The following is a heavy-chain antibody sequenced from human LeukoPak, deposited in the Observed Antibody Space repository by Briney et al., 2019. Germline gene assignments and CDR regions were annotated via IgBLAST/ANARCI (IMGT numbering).Heavy chain of an antibody. Sequence: SETLSLTXAVSGYSISSGYYWGWIRQPPGKGLEWIGYIYYSGSTNYNPSLKSRVTISVDTSKNQFSLKLSSVTAADTAVYYCAREFSHYDFWSGYYTALYFDYWGQGTLVTVSS. J-gene: IGHJ4*02. V-gene: IGHV4-61*01. CDR3: AREFSHYDFWSGYYTALYFDY. CDR2: IYYSGST. CDR1: GYSISSGYY. D-gene: IGHD3-3*01.